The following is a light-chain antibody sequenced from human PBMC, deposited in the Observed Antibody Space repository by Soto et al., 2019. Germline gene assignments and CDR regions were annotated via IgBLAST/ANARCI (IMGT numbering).Light chain of an antibody. CDR3: QQRSTWT. V-gene: IGKV3-11*01. J-gene: IGKJ1*01. CDR2: DAS. CDR1: QSVSSY. Sequence: EIVLTQSPATLSLSPGERATLSCRASQSVSSYLAWYQQKPGQAPRLLIYDASNRATGIPARFSGSGSGTDSTLTLSSLEPEDFAVYYCQQRSTWTFGQGTKVEIK.